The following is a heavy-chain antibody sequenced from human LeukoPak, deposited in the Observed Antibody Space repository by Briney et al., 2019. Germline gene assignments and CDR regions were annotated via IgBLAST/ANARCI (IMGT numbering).Heavy chain of an antibody. CDR1: GFNFSSYE. D-gene: IGHD3-22*01. Sequence: PGGSLRLSCAASGFNFSSYEMNWVRQAPGKGLEWVAYISSSGSTLYYADSVKGRLTISRDNAENSLYLQIDSLRAEDTAVYYCAGFSGYYYDGDWLDPWGQGTLVTVSS. J-gene: IGHJ5*02. V-gene: IGHV3-48*03. CDR2: ISSSGSTL. CDR3: AGFSGYYYDGDWLDP.